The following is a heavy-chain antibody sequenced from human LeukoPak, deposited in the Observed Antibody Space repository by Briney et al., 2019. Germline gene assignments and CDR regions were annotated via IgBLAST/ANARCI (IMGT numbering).Heavy chain of an antibody. J-gene: IGHJ4*02. D-gene: IGHD4-17*01. CDR3: ARYGDYGDYGDY. Sequence: SETLSLTCAVYGGSFSGYYWSWIRQPPGKGLEWIGEINHSGSTNYNPSLKSRATISVDTSKNQFSLKLSSVTAADTAVYYCARYGDYGDYGDYWGQGTLVTVSS. CDR2: INHSGST. CDR1: GGSFSGYY. V-gene: IGHV4-34*01.